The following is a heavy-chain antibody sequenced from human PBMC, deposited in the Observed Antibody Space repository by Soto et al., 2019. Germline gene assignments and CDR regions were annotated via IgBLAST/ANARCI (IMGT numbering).Heavy chain of an antibody. V-gene: IGHV4-30-4*01. CDR3: AHSMVRGVIFRVS. J-gene: IGHJ5*02. D-gene: IGHD3-10*01. CDR1: GCSISSGDYY. Sequence: SETLSLTCTVSGCSISSGDYYWSWIRQPPGKGLEWIGYIYYSGSTYYNPSLKSRVTISVDTSKNQFSLKLSSVTAADTAVYYCAHSMVRGVIFRVSWGQGTLVTVSS. CDR2: IYYSGST.